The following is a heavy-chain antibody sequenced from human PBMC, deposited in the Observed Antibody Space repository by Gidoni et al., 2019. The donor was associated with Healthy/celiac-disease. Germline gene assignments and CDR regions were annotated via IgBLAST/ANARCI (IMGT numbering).Heavy chain of an antibody. J-gene: IGHJ6*02. CDR2: IYSGGST. Sequence: EVQLVESGGGLIQPGGSLRLSCAASGFTVSSNSMSWVRQAPGKGLEWVSVIYSGGSTYYADSVKGRFTISRDNSKNTLYLQMNSLRAEDTAVYYCARSPTPKNINYYYYYGMDVWGQGTTVTVSS. V-gene: IGHV3-53*01. CDR3: ARSPTPKNINYYYYYGMDV. CDR1: GFTVSSNS.